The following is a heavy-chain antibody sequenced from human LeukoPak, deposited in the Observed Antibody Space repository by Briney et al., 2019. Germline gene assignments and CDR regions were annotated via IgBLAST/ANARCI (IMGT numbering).Heavy chain of an antibody. D-gene: IGHD3-22*01. CDR1: GFTFSDYS. CDR2: VNTVSSYI. V-gene: IGHV3-21*01. J-gene: IGHJ4*02. Sequence: PGGSLRLSCAASGFTFSDYSMTWVRQAPGKGLEWVASVNTVSSYIYYADPMRGRFTISRDNAKNSLFLQMNSLRAEDTAVYYCARLRRNSDRSDFFYYYGHWGQGTLVTVSS. CDR3: ARLRRNSDRSDFFYYYGH.